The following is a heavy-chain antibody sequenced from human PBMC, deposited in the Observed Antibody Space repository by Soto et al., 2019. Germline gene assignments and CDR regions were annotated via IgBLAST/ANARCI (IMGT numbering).Heavy chain of an antibody. V-gene: IGHV3-15*01. CDR3: TTWDYDYIWGSYRYRDRAFDI. J-gene: IGHJ3*02. CDR2: IKSKTDGGTT. CDR1: GFTFSNAW. Sequence: GGSLRLSCAASGFTFSNAWMSWVRQAPGKGLEWVGRIKSKTDGGTTDYAAPVKGRFTISRDDSKNTLYLQMNSLKTEDTAVYYCTTWDYDYIWGSYRYRDRAFDIWGQGTMVTVSS. D-gene: IGHD3-16*02.